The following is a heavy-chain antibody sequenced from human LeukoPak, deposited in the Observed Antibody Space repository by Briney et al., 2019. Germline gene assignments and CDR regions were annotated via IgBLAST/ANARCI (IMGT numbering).Heavy chain of an antibody. CDR3: TRETGATDS. CDR1: GFTFSTYA. J-gene: IGHJ4*02. Sequence: GGSLRLSCAASGFTFSTYAMSWVRQAPEGKGLEWVSVLYSDGSTYYADSVKGRFTISRDNSKNMLYLQMNSLRAEDTGLYYCTRETGATDSWGQGALVTVSS. CDR2: LYSDGST. D-gene: IGHD1-26*01. V-gene: IGHV3-66*01.